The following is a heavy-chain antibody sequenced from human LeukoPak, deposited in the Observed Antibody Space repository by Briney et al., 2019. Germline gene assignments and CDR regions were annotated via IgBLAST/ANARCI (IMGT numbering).Heavy chain of an antibody. J-gene: IGHJ5*02. V-gene: IGHV4-34*01. Sequence: SETLSLTHAVYGGSFSGYYWSWIRQPPGKGLEWIGEINHSGSTNYNPSLKSRVTISVDTSKNQFSLRLSSLTAADTAVYYCARAIGPRGVTNIHWFDPWGQGTLVTVSS. CDR3: ARAIGPRGVTNIHWFDP. CDR2: INHSGST. D-gene: IGHD3-10*01. CDR1: GGSFSGYY.